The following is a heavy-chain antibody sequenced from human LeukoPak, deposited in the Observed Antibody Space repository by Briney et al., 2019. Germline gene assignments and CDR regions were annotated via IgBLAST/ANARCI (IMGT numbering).Heavy chain of an antibody. CDR3: TRGPFEYYDFWSGYQTFDY. V-gene: IGHV3-49*04. D-gene: IGHD3-3*01. CDR2: IRSKAYGGTT. J-gene: IGHJ4*02. Sequence: GGSLRLSCTASGFTFGDYAMSWVRQAPGKGLEWVGFIRSKAYGGTTEYAASVKGRFTISRDDSKSIAYLQMNSLKTEDTAVYYCTRGPFEYYDFWSGYQTFDYWGQGTLVTVSS. CDR1: GFTFGDYA.